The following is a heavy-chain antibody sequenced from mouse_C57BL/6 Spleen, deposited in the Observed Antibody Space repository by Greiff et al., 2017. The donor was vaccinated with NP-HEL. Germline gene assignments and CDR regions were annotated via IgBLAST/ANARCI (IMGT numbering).Heavy chain of an antibody. D-gene: IGHD4-1*01. CDR2: INPNNGGT. J-gene: IGHJ4*01. CDR3: ARCTGIYAMDY. CDR1: GYTFTDYY. Sequence: EVQLQQSGPELVKPGASVKISCKASGYTFTDYYMNWVKQSHGKSLEWIGDINPNNGGTSYNQKFKGKATLTVDKSSSTAYMERRSLTSEDAAVYYCARCTGIYAMDYWCQVTSVTVSS. V-gene: IGHV1-26*01.